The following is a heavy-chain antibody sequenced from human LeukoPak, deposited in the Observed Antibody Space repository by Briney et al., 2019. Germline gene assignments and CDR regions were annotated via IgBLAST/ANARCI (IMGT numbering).Heavy chain of an antibody. CDR2: IYWNDDK. D-gene: IGHD3-22*01. J-gene: IGHJ4*02. V-gene: IGHV2-5*01. CDR1: GFSLSTSGVS. CDR3: AHKSSSAYYFDY. Sequence: SGPTLVNPTQTLTLTCAFSGFSLSTSGVSVTWIRQAQGKALEWLALIYWNDDKRYSPSPKSRFTITKDTSKNQVVLTMTNMDPVDTATYYCAHKSSSAYYFDYWGQGTLVTVSS.